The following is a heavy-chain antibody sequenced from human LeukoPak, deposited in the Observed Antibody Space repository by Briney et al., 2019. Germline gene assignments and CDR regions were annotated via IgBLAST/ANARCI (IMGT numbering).Heavy chain of an antibody. V-gene: IGHV4-61*01. CDR1: GGSISSSSYY. CDR3: ARANGDYLPLWDY. D-gene: IGHD4-17*01. J-gene: IGHJ4*02. Sequence: KPSETLSLTCTVSGGSISSSSYYWSWIRQPPGKGLEWIGYIYYSGSTNYNPSLKSRVTISVDTSKNQFSLKLSSVTAADTAVYYCARANGDYLPLWDYWGQGTLVTVSS. CDR2: IYYSGST.